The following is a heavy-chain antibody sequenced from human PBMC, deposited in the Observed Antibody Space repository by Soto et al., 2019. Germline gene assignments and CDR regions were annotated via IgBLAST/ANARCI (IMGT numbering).Heavy chain of an antibody. D-gene: IGHD3-10*01. CDR2: IYYLGST. V-gene: IGHV4-59*01. CDR1: GGSMSEYF. J-gene: IGHJ4*02. CDR3: ARDGYDGSGSPYPAY. Sequence: SETLSLTCTVSGGSMSEYFWSWIRQSPGKGLEWIGYIYYLGSTDYNPSLKSRVTISVDTSKRQFSLKLTSVTVADTAVYYCARDGYDGSGSPYPAYWGPGTHVTVSS.